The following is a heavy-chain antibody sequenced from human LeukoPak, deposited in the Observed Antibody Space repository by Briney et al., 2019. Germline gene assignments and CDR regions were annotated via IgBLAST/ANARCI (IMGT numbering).Heavy chain of an antibody. J-gene: IGHJ5*02. CDR3: ARGPPYCDFWSGNNWFDP. CDR1: GGSISSYY. Sequence: PSETLSLTCTVSGGSISSYYWSWIRQPAGKGLEWIGRIYTSGSTNYNPSLKSRVTMSVDTSKNQFSLKLSSVTAADTAVYYCARGPPYCDFWSGNNWFDPWGQGTLVTVSS. D-gene: IGHD3-3*01. CDR2: IYTSGST. V-gene: IGHV4-4*07.